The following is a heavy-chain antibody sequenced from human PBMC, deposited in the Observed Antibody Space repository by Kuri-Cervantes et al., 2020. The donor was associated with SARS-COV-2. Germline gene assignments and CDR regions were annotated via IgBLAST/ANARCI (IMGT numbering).Heavy chain of an antibody. CDR3: ARLLFWSGFVDS. CDR2: IYPADSET. V-gene: IGHV5-51*01. CDR1: GYSFTSYW. Sequence: GESLKISCKSSGYSFTSYWIGWVRQVPGKGLEWMGIIYPADSETRYSPSFQGQVTISADKSTTTAYLQWSSLKASDTAMYYCARLLFWSGFVDSWGQGTLVTVSS. J-gene: IGHJ5*01. D-gene: IGHD3-3*01.